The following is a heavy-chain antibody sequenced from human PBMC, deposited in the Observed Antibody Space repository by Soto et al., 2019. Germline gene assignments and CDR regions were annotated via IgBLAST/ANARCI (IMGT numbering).Heavy chain of an antibody. V-gene: IGHV4-39*01. CDR3: VSQRTTVPTQAYFDY. CDR2: VYYRGRS. CDR1: GGSVTNSSYY. D-gene: IGHD4-17*01. Sequence: KPSETLSLTCTVSGGSVTNSSYYWGWIRQSPGKGLEWIGSVYYRGRSYSKSSVKSRVTISVDTSKNRFSLSLNSVTASDTGVYFCVSQRTTVPTQAYFDYWGPGALVTVSS. J-gene: IGHJ4*02.